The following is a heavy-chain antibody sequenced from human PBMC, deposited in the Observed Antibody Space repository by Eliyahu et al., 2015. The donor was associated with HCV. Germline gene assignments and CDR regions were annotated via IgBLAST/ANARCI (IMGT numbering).Heavy chain of an antibody. CDR1: GGSXSSYY. Sequence: QVQLQESGPGLVKPSETLSLTCTVSGGSXSSYYWSWIRQFAGKGLEWIGRIYTSGSANYTPSLKSRVTMSVDTSKNQFSLRLNSVTAADTAVYYCARVGRQGLRHYFDYWGQGTLVTVSS. CDR2: IYTSGSA. J-gene: IGHJ4*02. CDR3: ARVGRQGLRHYFDY. D-gene: IGHD2-15*01. V-gene: IGHV4-4*07.